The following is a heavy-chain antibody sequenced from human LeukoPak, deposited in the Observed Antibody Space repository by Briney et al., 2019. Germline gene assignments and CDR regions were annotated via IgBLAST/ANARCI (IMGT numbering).Heavy chain of an antibody. CDR1: GGSVSSGSYY. D-gene: IGHD3-10*01. Sequence: SETLSLTCTVSGGSVSSGSYYWSWIRQPPGKGLEWIGYIYYSGSTNYNPSLKSRVTISVDTSKNQFSLKLSSVTAADTAVYYCAREDHREYYGSGSYYLFDYWGQGTLVTVSS. CDR3: AREDHREYYGSGSYYLFDY. J-gene: IGHJ4*02. V-gene: IGHV4-61*01. CDR2: IYYSGST.